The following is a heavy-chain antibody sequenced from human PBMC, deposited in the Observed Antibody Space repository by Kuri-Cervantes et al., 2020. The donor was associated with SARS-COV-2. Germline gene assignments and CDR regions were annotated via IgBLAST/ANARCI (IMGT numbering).Heavy chain of an antibody. CDR1: GFTFSSYA. J-gene: IGHJ4*02. Sequence: GESLKISCAASGFTFSSYAMHWVRQAPGKGLEWVAVTSYDGSNKYYADSVKGRFTISRDNAKNSLYLQMNSLRAEDTAVYYCAPRGEGSGFDYWGQGTLVTVSS. CDR3: APRGEGSGFDY. D-gene: IGHD3-16*01. V-gene: IGHV3-30-3*01. CDR2: TSYDGSNK.